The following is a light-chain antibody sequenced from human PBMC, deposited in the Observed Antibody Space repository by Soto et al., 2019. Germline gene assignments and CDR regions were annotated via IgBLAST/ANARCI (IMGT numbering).Light chain of an antibody. CDR1: SSDVGADNF. Sequence: QSVLTQPPSASGSPGQSVTISCTGTSSDVGADNFVSWYQQHPGKPPKLMISEVTKRPSGVPDRFSGSKSGNTASLTVSGLQAEDEADYYCCSYAGSYTDVVGTGTKVTVL. CDR2: EVT. J-gene: IGLJ1*01. V-gene: IGLV2-8*01. CDR3: CSYAGSYTDV.